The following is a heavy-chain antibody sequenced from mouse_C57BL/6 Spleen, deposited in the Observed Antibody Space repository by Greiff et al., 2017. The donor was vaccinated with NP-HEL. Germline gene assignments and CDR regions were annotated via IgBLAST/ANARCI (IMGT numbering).Heavy chain of an antibody. J-gene: IGHJ4*01. V-gene: IGHV1-82*01. CDR2: IYPGDGDT. CDR1: GYAFSSSW. Sequence: QVQLKQSGPELVKPGASVKISCKASGYAFSSSWMNWVKQRTGKGLEWIGRIYPGDGDTSYNGKFKGKATMNADQSSSTAYMQLISLTSEDSAVYFCARESYYAMDYWGQGTSVTVSS. CDR3: ARESYYAMDY.